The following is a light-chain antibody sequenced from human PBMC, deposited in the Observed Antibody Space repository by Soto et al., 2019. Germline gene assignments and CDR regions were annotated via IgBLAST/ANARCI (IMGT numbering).Light chain of an antibody. Sequence: AIQMTQSPSSLSASVGDRVTITCRASQGIGNDLGWYQQKPGKAPKLLIYAASNLQSGVPSRFSGSGSGTDFTLTISGLQPEDFETYYCLQDSNYPLTFGGGTKVDIK. V-gene: IGKV1-6*01. CDR1: QGIGND. CDR3: LQDSNYPLT. J-gene: IGKJ4*01. CDR2: AAS.